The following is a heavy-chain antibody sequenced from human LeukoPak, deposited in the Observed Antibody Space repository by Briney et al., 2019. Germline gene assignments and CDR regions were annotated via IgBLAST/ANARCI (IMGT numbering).Heavy chain of an antibody. V-gene: IGHV1-69*13. Sequence: SVKVSCKASGYTFTGYYMHWVRQAPGQGLEWMGGIIPIFGTANYAQKFQGRVTITADESTSTAYMELSSLRSEDTAVYYCARDPGAAAGTRYYYYMDAWGKGTTVTVSS. CDR2: IIPIFGTA. CDR1: GYTFTGYY. D-gene: IGHD6-13*01. CDR3: ARDPGAAAGTRYYYYMDA. J-gene: IGHJ6*03.